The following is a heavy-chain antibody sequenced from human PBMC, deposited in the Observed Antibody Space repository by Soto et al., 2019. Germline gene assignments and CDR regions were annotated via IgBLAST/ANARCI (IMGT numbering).Heavy chain of an antibody. D-gene: IGHD1-1*01. CDR3: AKDGTTTGIHYYAMDV. J-gene: IGHJ6*02. CDR1: GFTLTSYG. CDR2: IGRGGDT. V-gene: IGHV3-23*01. Sequence: VGSLRLSCEVSGFTLTSYGMNWVRQAPDKGLEWVSTIGRGGDTYYADSVKGRFTISRDNSKNTLFLQMNSLRAEDTALYFCAKDGTTTGIHYYAMDVWGQGTTVTVSS.